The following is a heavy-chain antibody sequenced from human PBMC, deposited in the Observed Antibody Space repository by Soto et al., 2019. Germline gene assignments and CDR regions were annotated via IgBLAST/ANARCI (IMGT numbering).Heavy chain of an antibody. CDR1: GVSFSGFS. J-gene: IGHJ4*02. V-gene: IGHV4-34*01. Sequence: ETLSLTCAVYGVSFSGFSWSWIRQPPGKGLEWIGEINHSGSTNYNPSFKSRVTISEDTSKSQFSLKLSSVTAADTAVYYCARGRKVYTSTSYVDWGQGTLVTVSS. CDR3: ARGRKVYTSTSYVD. CDR2: INHSGST. D-gene: IGHD6-13*01.